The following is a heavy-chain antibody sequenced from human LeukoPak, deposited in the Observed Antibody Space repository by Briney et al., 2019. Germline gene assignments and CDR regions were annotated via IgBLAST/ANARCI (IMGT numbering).Heavy chain of an antibody. CDR1: GGSIRDNSFY. V-gene: IGHV4-39*07. CDR3: ARRSVETVMARPFDY. J-gene: IGHJ4*02. D-gene: IGHD5-18*01. CDR2: IYFSGCT. Sequence: PSETLSLSCTASGGSIRDNSFYWGCNRPSPGMGLEWLVGIYFSGCTYYYPSLKSRISMSQDMSKNQFSLKLYSVTGADTAVYYCARRSVETVMARPFDYWGQGTLVSVSS.